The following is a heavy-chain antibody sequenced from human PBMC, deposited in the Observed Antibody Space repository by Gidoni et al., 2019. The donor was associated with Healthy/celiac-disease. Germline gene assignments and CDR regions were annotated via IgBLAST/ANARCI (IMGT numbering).Heavy chain of an antibody. Sequence: EVQLLESGGGLVQPGGSLRLSCAAYGFTFSSYAMTWVRQAPGKGLECVSAISGSGGSTYYADSVKGRFTISRDNSKNTLYLQMNSLRAEDTAVYYCAKDKLWGARGVVAPAAIQGYFDYWGQGTLVTVSS. CDR1: GFTFSSYA. CDR2: ISGSGGST. CDR3: AKDKLWGARGVVAPAAIQGYFDY. V-gene: IGHV3-23*01. D-gene: IGHD2-2*01. J-gene: IGHJ4*02.